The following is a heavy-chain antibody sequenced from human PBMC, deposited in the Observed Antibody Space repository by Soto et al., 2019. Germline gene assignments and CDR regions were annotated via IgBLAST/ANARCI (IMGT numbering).Heavy chain of an antibody. V-gene: IGHV3-21*01. CDR1: GFTFSSYS. J-gene: IGHJ4*02. D-gene: IGHD6-13*01. CDR2: ISSSSSYI. CDR3: ARDFSPVTVYSSSYYFDY. Sequence: EVQLVETGGGLVKPGGSLRLSCAASGFTFSSYSMNWVRQAPGKGLEWVSSISSSSSYIYYADSVKGRFTISRDNAKNSLYLQMNSLRAEDTAVYYCARDFSPVTVYSSSYYFDYWGQGTLVTVSS.